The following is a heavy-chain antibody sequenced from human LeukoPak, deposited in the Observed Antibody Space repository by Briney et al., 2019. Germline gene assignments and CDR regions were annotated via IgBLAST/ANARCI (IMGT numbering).Heavy chain of an antibody. Sequence: GGSLRLSCAASGFTYNDYAMGWVRQAPGKGLEWVAVISSSGSDTYYTDSVKGRFAISRDNSRNTVSLQMNSLRAEDTAIYYCTKQHSITRYAWFGPWGQGTLVSVSS. J-gene: IGHJ5*02. CDR2: ISSSGSDT. D-gene: IGHD1-20*01. CDR3: TKQHSITRYAWFGP. CDR1: GFTYNDYA. V-gene: IGHV3-23*01.